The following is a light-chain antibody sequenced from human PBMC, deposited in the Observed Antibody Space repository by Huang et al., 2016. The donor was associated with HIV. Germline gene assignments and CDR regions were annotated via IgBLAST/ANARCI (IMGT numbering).Light chain of an antibody. Sequence: DIVMTQSPLSLPVTPGEPASISCRSSQSLLESKGNNSLDWYLQKPGQSPQLLMYMGFYRASGVPDRFSVGGSGTNFTLKISKVEAEDVGIYYCMQALQTPYTFGQGTRLEIK. CDR2: MGF. V-gene: IGKV2-28*01. CDR1: QSLLESKGNNS. CDR3: MQALQTPYT. J-gene: IGKJ2*01.